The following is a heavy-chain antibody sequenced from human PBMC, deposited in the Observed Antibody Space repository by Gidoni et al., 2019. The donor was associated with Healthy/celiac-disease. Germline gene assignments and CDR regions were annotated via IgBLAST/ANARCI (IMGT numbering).Heavy chain of an antibody. V-gene: IGHV3-33*01. CDR2: IWYDGSNK. D-gene: IGHD2-2*01. J-gene: IGHJ4*02. CDR1: GFTFSSYG. Sequence: QVQLVESGGGVVQPGRSLRLSCAASGFTFSSYGMHWVRQAPGKGLEWVAVIWYDGSNKYYADSVKGRFTISRDNSKNTLYLQMNSLRAEDTAVYYCARERLLGYCSSTSCFDFDYWGQGTLVTVSS. CDR3: ARERLLGYCSSTSCFDFDY.